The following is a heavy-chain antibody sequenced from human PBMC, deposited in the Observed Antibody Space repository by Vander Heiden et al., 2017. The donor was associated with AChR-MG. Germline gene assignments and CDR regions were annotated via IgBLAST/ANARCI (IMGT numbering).Heavy chain of an antibody. J-gene: IGHJ4*02. CDR3: ARARITMIVVVSFDY. CDR2: IYHSGST. D-gene: IGHD3-22*01. Sequence: QVQLQESGPGPVKPLETLSLTCAVSGYSISSGDCWGWIRQPPGKGLEWIGSIYHSGSTYYNPSLKSRVTISVDTSKNQFSLKLSSVTAADTAVYYCARARITMIVVVSFDYWGQGTLVTVSS. V-gene: IGHV4-38-2*01. CDR1: GYSISSGDC.